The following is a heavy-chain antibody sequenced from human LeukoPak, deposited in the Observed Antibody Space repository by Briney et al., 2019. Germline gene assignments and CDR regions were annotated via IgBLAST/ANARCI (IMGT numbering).Heavy chain of an antibody. CDR3: AIGDSGGHLDY. Sequence: GRSLRLSCVASGFTFSSYAMHWVRQAPGKGLEYVSAISNNGGSTYYANSVKGRFTISRDNSKNTLSLQMGSLRAEDKAVYYCAIGDSGGHLDYWGQGSLVTVSS. J-gene: IGHJ4*02. CDR2: ISNNGGST. V-gene: IGHV3-64*01. D-gene: IGHD1-26*01. CDR1: GFTFSSYA.